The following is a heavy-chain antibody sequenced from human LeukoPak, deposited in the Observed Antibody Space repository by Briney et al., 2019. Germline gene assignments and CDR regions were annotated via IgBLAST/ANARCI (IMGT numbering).Heavy chain of an antibody. Sequence: GGSLKLSCAASEFTFSGSAMHWVRQASGKGLEWVGRIRGKANSYATAYAASVKGRFTISRDDSKNTAYLQMNSLKTEDTAVYYCTRHAIIAAASRLYYYGMDVWGKGTTVTVSS. D-gene: IGHD6-13*01. V-gene: IGHV3-73*01. CDR1: EFTFSGSA. CDR2: IRGKANSYAT. CDR3: TRHAIIAAASRLYYYGMDV. J-gene: IGHJ6*04.